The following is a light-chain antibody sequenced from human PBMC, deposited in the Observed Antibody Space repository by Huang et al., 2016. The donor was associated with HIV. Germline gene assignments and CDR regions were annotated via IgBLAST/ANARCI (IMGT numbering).Light chain of an antibody. Sequence: EVVLTQSPATLSLSPGERATLSCRASQSVSTDLAWSQHKPGQPPRLLIYEESNRATGIPARFSGSGSGTDFTLTISSLEPEDFAVYYCQQCTNWPRTFGQGTKVEIK. J-gene: IGKJ1*01. CDR2: EES. CDR1: QSVSTD. CDR3: QQCTNWPRT. V-gene: IGKV3-11*01.